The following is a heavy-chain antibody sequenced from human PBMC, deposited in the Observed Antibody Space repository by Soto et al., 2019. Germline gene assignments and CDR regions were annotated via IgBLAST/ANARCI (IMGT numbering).Heavy chain of an antibody. CDR1: GGSLTSGGYY. J-gene: IGHJ4*02. CDR2: IYHSGST. CDR3: AKSRLEKYFFDS. V-gene: IGHV4-31*03. Sequence: QVQLQESGPGLVKPSQTLSLTCTVSGGSLTSGGYYWSWIRQHPGKGLEWIGYIYHSGSTYYNPYLKSRVTISVDTSKNQFSLKLRSVTAADTAVYYCAKSRLEKYFFDSWGQGTLVSVSS.